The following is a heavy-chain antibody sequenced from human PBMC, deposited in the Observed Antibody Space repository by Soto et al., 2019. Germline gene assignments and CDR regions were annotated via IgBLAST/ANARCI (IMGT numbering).Heavy chain of an antibody. D-gene: IGHD2-15*01. Sequence: SETLSLTCTVSGGSISSYYWSWIRQPPGKGLEWIGYIYYSGSTNYNPSLKSRVTISVDTSKNQLSLKLSSVTAADTAVYYCARRSCSDGSCYPDIWGQGTMVTVSS. CDR3: ARRSCSDGSCYPDI. CDR2: IYYSGST. V-gene: IGHV4-59*08. J-gene: IGHJ3*02. CDR1: GGSISSYY.